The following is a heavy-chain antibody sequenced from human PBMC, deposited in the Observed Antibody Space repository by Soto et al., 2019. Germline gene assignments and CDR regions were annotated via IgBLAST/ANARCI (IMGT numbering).Heavy chain of an antibody. CDR3: AREGGLVLDAFDI. CDR1: YGSSSSGGYC. Sequence: LLTLCLTWTVSYGSSSSGGYCCSWIRKHPGKGLEWIGYIYYSGSTYYNPSLKSRVTISVDTSKNQFSLKLSSVTAADTAVYYCAREGGLVLDAFDIWGQGTMVTVSS. D-gene: IGHD3-9*01. V-gene: IGHV4-31*02. CDR2: IYYSGST. J-gene: IGHJ3*02.